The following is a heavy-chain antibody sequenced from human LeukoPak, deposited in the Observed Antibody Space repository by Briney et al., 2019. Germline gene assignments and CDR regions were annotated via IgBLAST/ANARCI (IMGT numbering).Heavy chain of an antibody. D-gene: IGHD3-22*01. J-gene: IGHJ4*02. V-gene: IGHV3-21*01. CDR1: GFTFRTYA. Sequence: GGSLRLSCAASGFTFRTYAMHWVRQAPGKGLEWVSCISSSSSYIYYADSVKGRFTISRDNSKNTLYLQMNSLRAEDTAVYYCAKDFGSGYSDPFDYWGQGTLVTVSS. CDR3: AKDFGSGYSDPFDY. CDR2: ISSSSSYI.